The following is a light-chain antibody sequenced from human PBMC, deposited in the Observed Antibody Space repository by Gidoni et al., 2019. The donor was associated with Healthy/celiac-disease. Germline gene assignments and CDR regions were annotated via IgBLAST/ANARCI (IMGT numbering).Light chain of an antibody. CDR1: QSVLYSSNNKNY. CDR2: WAS. CDR3: QQDYSTPLT. V-gene: IGKV4-1*01. Sequence: DIVMTQSPDSLAVSLGERATINCKSSQSVLYSSNNKNYLAWYQQKPGKPPKLLIYWASTRESGVTDRFSGSGSGTDVTLTISSLQAEDVAVYYCQQDYSTPLTFXGXTKVESK. J-gene: IGKJ4*01.